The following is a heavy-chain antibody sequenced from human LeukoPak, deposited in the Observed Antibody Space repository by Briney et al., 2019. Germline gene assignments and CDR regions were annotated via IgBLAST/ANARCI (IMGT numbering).Heavy chain of an antibody. V-gene: IGHV4-59*12. Sequence: PSETLSLTCTVSGGSISNYYWNWIRQPPGKGLELIGYIYYSGTTNYNPSLKSRVTISVDTSKNQFSLKLSSVTAADTAVYYCARGRGYYGSGRLGPNGDYWGQGTLVTVSS. J-gene: IGHJ4*02. D-gene: IGHD3-10*01. CDR3: ARGRGYYGSGRLGPNGDY. CDR2: IYYSGTT. CDR1: GGSISNYY.